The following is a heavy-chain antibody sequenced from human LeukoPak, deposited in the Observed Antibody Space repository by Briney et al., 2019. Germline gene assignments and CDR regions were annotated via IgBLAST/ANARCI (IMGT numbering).Heavy chain of an antibody. CDR2: ISGSGGST. CDR1: GFTFSSYA. J-gene: IGHJ3*02. CDR3: AKDGGSGRYFDAFDI. V-gene: IGHV3-23*01. D-gene: IGHD1-26*01. Sequence: GGSLRLSCAGSGFTFSSYAMSWLRQAPGKGLEWVSGISGSGGSTYYAESVKARFTISRDNSKSTLYLQMNSLRAEDTAVYYCAKDGGSGRYFDAFDIWGQGTMVTVSS.